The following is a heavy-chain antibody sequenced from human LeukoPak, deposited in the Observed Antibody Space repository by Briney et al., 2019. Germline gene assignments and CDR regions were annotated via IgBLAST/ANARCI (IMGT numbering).Heavy chain of an antibody. D-gene: IGHD6-19*01. J-gene: IGHJ4*02. CDR2: ISSSSSTI. CDR3: ARDLRIAVAGTGY. Sequence: PGGSLRLSCAASGFTFSSYSMNWVRQAPGKGLEWVSYISSSSSTIYYADSVKGRFTISRDSAKNSLYLQMNSLRAENTAVYYCARDLRIAVAGTGYWGQGTLVTVSS. CDR1: GFTFSSYS. V-gene: IGHV3-48*04.